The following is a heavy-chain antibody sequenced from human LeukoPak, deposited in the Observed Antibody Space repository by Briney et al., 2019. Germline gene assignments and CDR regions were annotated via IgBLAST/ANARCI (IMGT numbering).Heavy chain of an antibody. Sequence: ASAQVSCKASGFTFTSYDINWVGQATGRGLEWMGWMNPNSGNTGYAQKFQGRVTMTRDTSTSTAYMELSSLRSEDTAVYYCARVTYYEILTGYYKGGDFDYWGQGTLVTVSS. V-gene: IGHV1-8*01. CDR2: MNPNSGNT. CDR1: GFTFTSYD. CDR3: ARVTYYEILTGYYKGGDFDY. J-gene: IGHJ4*02. D-gene: IGHD3-9*01.